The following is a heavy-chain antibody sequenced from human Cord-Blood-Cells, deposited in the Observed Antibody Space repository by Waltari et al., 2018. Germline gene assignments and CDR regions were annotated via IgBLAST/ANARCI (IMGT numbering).Heavy chain of an antibody. J-gene: IGHJ5*02. Sequence: EVQLVESGGGLVQPGGSLRLSCAASGFTFSSYWMHLFRQAPGKGLVWVSRINSDGSSTSYADSVKGRFTISRDNAKNTLYLQMNSLRAEDTAVYYCARDLYGSGSYNWFDPWGQGTLVTVSS. V-gene: IGHV3-74*01. D-gene: IGHD3-10*01. CDR2: INSDGSST. CDR1: GFTFSSYW. CDR3: ARDLYGSGSYNWFDP.